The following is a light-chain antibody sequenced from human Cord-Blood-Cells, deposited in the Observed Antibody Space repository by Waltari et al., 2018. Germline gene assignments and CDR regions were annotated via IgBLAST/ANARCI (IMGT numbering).Light chain of an antibody. J-gene: IGLJ3*02. V-gene: IGLV2-23*01. CDR2: ADS. CDR3: SSYAGSSKRV. CDR1: SSDVGTYNL. Sequence: QSALTQPASVSGSPGQSITISCTGTSSDVGTYNLVSWYQQHPGKAPKRMIYADSKRPSGVSHRFSGSKSRDMASLTISGLPPEDEAEYFCSSYAGSSKRVFGGGTKVTVL.